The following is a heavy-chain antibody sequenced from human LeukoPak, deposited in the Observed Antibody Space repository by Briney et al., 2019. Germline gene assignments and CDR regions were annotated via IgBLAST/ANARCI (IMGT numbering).Heavy chain of an antibody. CDR3: ARVGYSYVINDWSRTGLGAYPTKYYYHMDV. J-gene: IGHJ6*03. CDR2: VNHSGST. Sequence: PSETLSLTCAVYGGSFSGYYWSWIRQPPGKGLEWIGEVNHSGSTNYNPSLKSRVTISGDTSKNQFSLKLSSVTAADTAVYFCARVGYSYVINDWSRTGLGAYPTKYYYHMDVWGKGTTVTVSS. CDR1: GGSFSGYY. V-gene: IGHV4-34*01. D-gene: IGHD5-18*01.